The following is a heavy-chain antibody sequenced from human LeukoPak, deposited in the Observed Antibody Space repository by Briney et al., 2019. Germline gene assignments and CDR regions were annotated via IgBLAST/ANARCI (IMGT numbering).Heavy chain of an antibody. D-gene: IGHD3-10*01. CDR3: ARRWLGYYFDY. Sequence: PSETLSLACTVSGGPISGYSWSWIRQPPGKGLEWIGYIYSSGTTSYNPSLKSRVTISVDTSKNQFSLKLTSVTAADTAVYYCARRWLGYYFDYWGQGTLVTVSS. CDR1: GGPISGYS. V-gene: IGHV4-4*09. CDR2: IYSSGTT. J-gene: IGHJ4*02.